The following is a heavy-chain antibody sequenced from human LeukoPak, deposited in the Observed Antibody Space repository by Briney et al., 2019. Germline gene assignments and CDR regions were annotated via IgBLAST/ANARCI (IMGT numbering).Heavy chain of an antibody. J-gene: IGHJ6*03. CDR1: GYTFTSYD. CDR3: ARGPRPYYYGSGTLMGYYYYMDV. D-gene: IGHD3-10*01. CDR2: MNPNSGNT. Sequence: ASVKVSCKASGYTFTSYDINWVRQATGQGLEWMGWMNPNSGNTGYAQKFQGRVTITRNTSISTAYMELSSLRSEDTAVYYCARGPRPYYYGSGTLMGYYYYMDVWGKGTTVTVSS. V-gene: IGHV1-8*03.